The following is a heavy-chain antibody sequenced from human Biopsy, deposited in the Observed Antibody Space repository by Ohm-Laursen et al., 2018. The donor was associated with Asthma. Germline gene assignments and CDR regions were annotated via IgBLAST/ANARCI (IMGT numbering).Heavy chain of an antibody. CDR2: ITGSGAIT. Sequence: SLRLSCTASGFTFSDYPMTWVRQAPGKGLEWVSSITGSGAITYYADSLKGRFTISRDISKNTLSLQMNSLRAEDTAVYYCARAYGGNFFSGAFDIWGQGTMVTVSS. J-gene: IGHJ3*02. CDR1: GFTFSDYP. D-gene: IGHD4-23*01. V-gene: IGHV3-23*01. CDR3: ARAYGGNFFSGAFDI.